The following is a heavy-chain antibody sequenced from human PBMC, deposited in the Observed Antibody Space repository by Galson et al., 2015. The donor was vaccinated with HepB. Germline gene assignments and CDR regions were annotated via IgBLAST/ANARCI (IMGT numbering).Heavy chain of an antibody. V-gene: IGHV5-51*01. CDR1: GYSFTSYW. CDR2: IYPGDSDT. D-gene: IGHD1-14*01. Sequence: QSGAEVKKPGESLKISCKGSGYSFTSYWIGWGRQMPGKGLEWMGIIYPGDSDTRFSPSFQGQVTISAGKSIRTAYLQWSSLKASDTAMYYCARITSRKRGWFDPWGQGTLVTVSS. J-gene: IGHJ5*02. CDR3: ARITSRKRGWFDP.